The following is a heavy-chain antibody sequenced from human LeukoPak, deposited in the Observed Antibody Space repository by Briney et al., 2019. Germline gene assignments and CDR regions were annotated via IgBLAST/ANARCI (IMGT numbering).Heavy chain of an antibody. V-gene: IGHV4-39*01. J-gene: IGHJ4*02. CDR3: ASRLKYCSSTSCPDY. D-gene: IGHD2-2*01. Sequence: EPSETLSLTCTVSGGSISSSSYYWGWIRQPPGKGLEWIGSIYYSGSTYYNPSLKSRVTISVDTSKNQFSLKLSSVTAADTAVYYCASRLKYCSSTSCPDYWGQGTLVTVSS. CDR2: IYYSGST. CDR1: GGSISSSSYY.